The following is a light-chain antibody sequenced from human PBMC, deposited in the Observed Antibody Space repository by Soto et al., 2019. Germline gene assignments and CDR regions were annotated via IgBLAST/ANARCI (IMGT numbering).Light chain of an antibody. Sequence: VLTQSPVTLSLSPGERATLSCRASQSVNAYLAWYQQKPGQAPRLLIYAASVRATGIPARFSGSGSGTDFTLTISSLEPEDSAVYYCQQHLGRHTFGQGTKVDIK. CDR3: QQHLGRHT. J-gene: IGKJ1*01. CDR2: AAS. V-gene: IGKV3-11*01. CDR1: QSVNAY.